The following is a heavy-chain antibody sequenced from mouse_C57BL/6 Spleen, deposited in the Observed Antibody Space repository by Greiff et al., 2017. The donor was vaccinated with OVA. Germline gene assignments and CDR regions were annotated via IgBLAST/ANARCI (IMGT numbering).Heavy chain of an antibody. Sequence: VQLQQPGAELVKPGASVKMSCKASGYTFTSYWITWVKQRPGQGLEWIGDIYPGSGSTNYNEKFKSKATLTVDTSSSTAYMQLSSLTSEDSAVYYCAREGYYGSRDFDVWGTGTTVTVSS. J-gene: IGHJ1*03. CDR3: AREGYYGSRDFDV. CDR2: IYPGSGST. D-gene: IGHD1-1*01. V-gene: IGHV1-55*01. CDR1: GYTFTSYW.